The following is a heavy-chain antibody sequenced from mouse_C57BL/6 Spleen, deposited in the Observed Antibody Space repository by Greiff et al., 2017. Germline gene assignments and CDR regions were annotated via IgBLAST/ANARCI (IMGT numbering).Heavy chain of an antibody. J-gene: IGHJ2*01. D-gene: IGHD2-5*01. CDR1: GYTFTDYY. CDR2: INPNNGGT. V-gene: IGHV1-26*01. Sequence: EVQLQQSGPELVKPGASLKISCKASGYTFTDYYMNWVNQTHVKSLEWFGDINPNNGGTSYNQKFKGKATLTVDKSSSTPYMGLRSLTSEDSAVYYCARSGYSNLSYWGQGTTLTVSS. CDR3: ARSGYSNLSY.